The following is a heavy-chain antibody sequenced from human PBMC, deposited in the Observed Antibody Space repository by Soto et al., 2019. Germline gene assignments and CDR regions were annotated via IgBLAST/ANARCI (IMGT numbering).Heavy chain of an antibody. CDR2: IKSKTDGGTT. V-gene: IGHV3-15*07. CDR3: TTSSPAFRGVIYYYYYGMDV. Sequence: GGSLRLSCAASGFTFSNAWMNWVRQAPGKGLEWVGRIKSKTDGGTTDYAAPVKGRFTISRDDSKNTLYLQMNSLKTEDTAVYYCTTSSPAFRGVIYYYYYGMDVWGQGTTVTVSS. CDR1: GFTFSNAW. D-gene: IGHD3-10*01. J-gene: IGHJ6*02.